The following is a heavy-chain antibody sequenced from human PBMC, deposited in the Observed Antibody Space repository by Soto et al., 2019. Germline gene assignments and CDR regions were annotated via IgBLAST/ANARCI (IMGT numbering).Heavy chain of an antibody. CDR2: INHSGST. J-gene: IGHJ6*03. V-gene: IGHV4-34*01. CDR3: ARGYCSGGSCYYYYYYYMDV. Sequence: SETLSLTCAVYGGSFSGYYWSWIRQPPGKGLEWIGEINHSGSTNYNPSLKSRVTISVDTSKNQFSLKLSSVTAADTAVYYCARGYCSGGSCYYYYYYYMDVWGKGTTVTVSS. D-gene: IGHD2-15*01. CDR1: GGSFSGYY.